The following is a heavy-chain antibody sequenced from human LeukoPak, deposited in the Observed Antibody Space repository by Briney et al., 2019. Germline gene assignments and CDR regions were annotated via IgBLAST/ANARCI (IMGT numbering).Heavy chain of an antibody. D-gene: IGHD2-15*01. CDR3: ARDRVVVAATEGYFFDY. J-gene: IGHJ4*02. V-gene: IGHV3-33*01. CDR2: IWYDGSNK. CDR1: GFTLSSYA. Sequence: PGGSLRLSCAACGFTLSSYAMHWVRGARGKGLEWVAIIWYDGSNKYYADSVKGRFTISRDNYKNTLYLQMNGLRAEDTAVYYCARDRVVVAATEGYFFDYGGQGPLVTVS.